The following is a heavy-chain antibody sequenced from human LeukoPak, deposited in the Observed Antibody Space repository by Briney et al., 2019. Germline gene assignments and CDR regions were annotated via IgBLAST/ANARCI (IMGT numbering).Heavy chain of an antibody. J-gene: IGHJ6*02. CDR2: IYTSGIT. CDR1: GGSISDYY. Sequence: SETLSLTCSVSGGSISDYYWSWIRQPAGKGLEWIGRIYTSGITNYNPSLKSRVTMSVDTSKNQFSLKLSSVTAADTAVYYCARDLSRGKYQLLSTNYYYGVDVWGQGTTVTVSS. V-gene: IGHV4-4*07. CDR3: ARDLSRGKYQLLSTNYYYGVDV. D-gene: IGHD2-2*01.